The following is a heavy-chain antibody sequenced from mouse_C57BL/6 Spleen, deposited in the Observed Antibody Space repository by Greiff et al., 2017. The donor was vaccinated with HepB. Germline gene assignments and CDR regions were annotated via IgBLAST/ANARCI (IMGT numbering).Heavy chain of an antibody. Sequence: VKLQQPGAELVKPGASVKLSCKASGYTFTSYWMHWVKQRPGQGLEWIGMIHPNSGSTNYNEKFKSKATLTVDKSSSTAYMQLSSLTSEDSAVYYCARDGSWYFDVWGTGTTVTVSS. CDR3: ARDGSWYFDV. V-gene: IGHV1-64*01. J-gene: IGHJ1*03. CDR1: GYTFTSYW. D-gene: IGHD1-1*01. CDR2: IHPNSGST.